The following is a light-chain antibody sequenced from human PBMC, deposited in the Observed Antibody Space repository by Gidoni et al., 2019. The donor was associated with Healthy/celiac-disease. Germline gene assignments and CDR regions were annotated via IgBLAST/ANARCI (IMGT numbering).Light chain of an antibody. V-gene: IGKV3-11*01. CDR2: DAS. Sequence: EIVLTQSPATLSLSPGERATLPCRASQSVSSYLAWYQQKPGQAPRLLIYDASTRATGIPARFSGSGSGTDFTLTISSLEPEDFAVYYCQQRSNWPPFGQGTRLEIK. J-gene: IGKJ5*01. CDR3: QQRSNWPP. CDR1: QSVSSY.